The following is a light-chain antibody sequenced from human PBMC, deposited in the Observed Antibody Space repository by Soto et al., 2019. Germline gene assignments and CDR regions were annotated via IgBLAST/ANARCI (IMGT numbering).Light chain of an antibody. V-gene: IGLV1-44*01. CDR3: AALDDSLNGVV. Sequence: QSVLTQPPSASGTPGQRVTSSCSGSNSNIGANTVNWYQHLPGTAPKLLMYSNSQRPSGVPDRFSGSKSGTSASLAISGLQSEDEADYYCAALDDSLNGVVFGGGTKLTVL. CDR1: NSNIGANT. J-gene: IGLJ2*01. CDR2: SNS.